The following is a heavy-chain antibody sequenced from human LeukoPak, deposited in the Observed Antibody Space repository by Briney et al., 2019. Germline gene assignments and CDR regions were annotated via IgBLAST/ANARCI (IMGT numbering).Heavy chain of an antibody. D-gene: IGHD2-2*01. CDR2: IYPGDSDT. J-gene: IGHJ4*02. CDR3: ARQGRYCSSTSCYFDY. Sequence: GESLKISCKGSGYSFTSYWIGWVRQMPGKGLEWMGIIYPGDSDTRYSPSFQGQVTISADKSISTAYLQWSSLKASDTAMYYRARQGRYCSSTSCYFDYWGQGTLVTVSS. CDR1: GYSFTSYW. V-gene: IGHV5-51*01.